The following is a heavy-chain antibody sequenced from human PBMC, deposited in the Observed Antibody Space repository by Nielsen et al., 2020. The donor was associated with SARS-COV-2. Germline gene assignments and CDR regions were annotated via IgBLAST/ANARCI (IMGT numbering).Heavy chain of an antibody. Sequence: GESLKISCAASGFTFSSYAMTWVRQAPGKGLEWVSVISSGGGSTYYADSVKGRFTISRDSAKSSLYLQMNSLRAEDTAVYYCASSGWLDYWGQGTLVTVSS. D-gene: IGHD6-19*01. CDR2: ISSGGGST. CDR3: ASSGWLDY. J-gene: IGHJ4*02. CDR1: GFTFSSYA. V-gene: IGHV3-23*03.